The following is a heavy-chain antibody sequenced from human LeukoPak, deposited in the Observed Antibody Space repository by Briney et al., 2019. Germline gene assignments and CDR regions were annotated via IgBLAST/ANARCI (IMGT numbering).Heavy chain of an antibody. V-gene: IGHV3-7*01. CDR3: ARDKVSGPTLLDY. CDR2: IKQDGSEF. D-gene: IGHD5/OR15-5a*01. Sequence: GGSLRLSCAASGFTFSNYWMSWVRQVPGKGLEWVANIKQDGSEFYYVDSVKGRFTISRDNAKNSLYLQMNSLRADDTAVYYCARDKVSGPTLLDYWGQGTLVTVSS. CDR1: GFTFSNYW. J-gene: IGHJ4*02.